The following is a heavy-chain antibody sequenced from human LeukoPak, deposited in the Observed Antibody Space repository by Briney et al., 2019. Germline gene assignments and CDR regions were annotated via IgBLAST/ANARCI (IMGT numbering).Heavy chain of an antibody. Sequence: SETLSLTCSVSGGSISSEWWAWIRQPPGKGPEWIAYVHYSGSTSYNPSLKSRVTISIDTSKNQFSLKLSSVTAADTALYYCAGYGSESYYKAFDYWGQGALVTVSS. D-gene: IGHD3-10*01. CDR2: VHYSGST. V-gene: IGHV4-59*01. CDR1: GGSISSEW. J-gene: IGHJ4*02. CDR3: AGYGSESYYKAFDY.